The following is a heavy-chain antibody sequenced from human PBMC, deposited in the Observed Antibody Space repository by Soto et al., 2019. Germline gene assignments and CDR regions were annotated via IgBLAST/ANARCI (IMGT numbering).Heavy chain of an antibody. J-gene: IGHJ4*02. CDR2: ISYDGSNK. Sequence: QVQLVESGGGVVQPGRSLRLSCAASGFTFSSYAMHWVRQAPGRGLEWVAVISYDGSNKYYADSVKGRFTISRDNSKNTLYLQMNSLGAEDTAVYYCARDLGIAVAVGLDYWGQGTLVTVSS. CDR1: GFTFSSYA. V-gene: IGHV3-30-3*01. CDR3: ARDLGIAVAVGLDY. D-gene: IGHD6-19*01.